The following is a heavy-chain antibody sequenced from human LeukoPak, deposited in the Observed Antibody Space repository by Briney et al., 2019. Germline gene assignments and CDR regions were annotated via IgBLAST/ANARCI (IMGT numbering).Heavy chain of an antibody. CDR3: ASILGYCSSTSCYYYGMDV. D-gene: IGHD2-2*01. CDR1: GGSFSGYY. J-gene: IGHJ6*02. V-gene: IGHV4-34*01. Sequence: SETLSLTCAVYGGSFSGYYWSWIRQPPGKGLEWIGEINHSGSTNYNPSLKSRVTISEDTSKNQFSLKLSSVTAADTAVYYCASILGYCSSTSCYYYGMDVWGQGTTVTVSS. CDR2: INHSGST.